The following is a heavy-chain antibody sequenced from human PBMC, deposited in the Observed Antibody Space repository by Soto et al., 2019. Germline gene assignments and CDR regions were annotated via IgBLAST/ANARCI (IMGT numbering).Heavy chain of an antibody. CDR3: AQSLVVPAAPRYNWFDP. CDR2: IIPIFGTA. Sequence: SVKVSCKASGGTFSSYAISWVRQAPGQGLEWMGGIIPIFGTANYAQKFQGRVTITADESTSTAYMELSSLRSEDTAVYYCAQSLVVPAAPRYNWFDPWGQGTLVTVSS. D-gene: IGHD2-2*01. V-gene: IGHV1-69*13. J-gene: IGHJ5*02. CDR1: GGTFSSYA.